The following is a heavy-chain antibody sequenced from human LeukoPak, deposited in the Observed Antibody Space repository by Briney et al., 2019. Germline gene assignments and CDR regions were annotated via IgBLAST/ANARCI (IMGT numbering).Heavy chain of an antibody. CDR2: ISGSGGST. D-gene: IGHD7-27*01. Sequence: GGSLRLSCVASGFTFANHAMSWVRQAPGKGLEWVSAISGSGGSTYYADSVKGRFTISRDNSKNTLYLQMNSLRAEDTAVYYCAKDGLGIWSRGYFDYWGQGTLVTVSS. V-gene: IGHV3-23*01. CDR1: GFTFANHA. J-gene: IGHJ4*02. CDR3: AKDGLGIWSRGYFDY.